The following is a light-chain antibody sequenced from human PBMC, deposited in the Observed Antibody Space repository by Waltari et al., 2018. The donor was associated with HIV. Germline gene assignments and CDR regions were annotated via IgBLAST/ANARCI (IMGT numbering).Light chain of an antibody. CDR2: EVI. J-gene: IGLJ2*01. V-gene: IGLV2-14*01. CDR1: TSDIGGYHY. Sequence: QSALPQPASVSGSLGQSVTISCTGATSDIGGYHYVSWYQQHPGKAPKLIIHEVINRPSGVSDRFSGSKSGNTASLTISGLQAEDESDYYCSSFITTTTHVVFGGGTRLTVL. CDR3: SSFITTTTHVV.